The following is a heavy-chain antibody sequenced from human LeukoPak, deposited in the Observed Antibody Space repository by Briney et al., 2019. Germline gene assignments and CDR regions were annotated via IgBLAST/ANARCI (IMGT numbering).Heavy chain of an antibody. CDR2: ISGFSGNT. CDR3: ARDPEHFDLYGSSGQLDS. Sequence: GASVKVSCKASGYTFTSYGISWVRQAPGQGLEWMGWISGFSGNTNYAQKFQDRVTLSTDTSTSTVYMDLRSLISDDTAVYYCARDPEHFDLYGSSGQLDSWGQGTQVTVSS. CDR1: GYTFTSYG. D-gene: IGHD3-22*01. J-gene: IGHJ4*02. V-gene: IGHV1-18*01.